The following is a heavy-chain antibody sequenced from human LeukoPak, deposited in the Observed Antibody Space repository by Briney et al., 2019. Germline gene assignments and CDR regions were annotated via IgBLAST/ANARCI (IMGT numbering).Heavy chain of an antibody. Sequence: ASVKVSCKASGYTFTSYDINWVRQATGQGLEWMGWMNPNSGNTGYAQKFQGRVTITRNTSINTAYMELGSLSSEDTAVYYCATNVREARHFHYWGQGTLVTVSS. V-gene: IGHV1-8*03. CDR3: ATNVREARHFHY. D-gene: IGHD6-6*01. CDR2: MNPNSGNT. J-gene: IGHJ1*01. CDR1: GYTFTSYD.